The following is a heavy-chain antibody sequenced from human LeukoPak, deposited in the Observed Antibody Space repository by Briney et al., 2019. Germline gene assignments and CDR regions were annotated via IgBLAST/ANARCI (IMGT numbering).Heavy chain of an antibody. CDR3: ARVPTVTFFDY. Sequence: SETLSLTCTVSGGSISSHFWSWIRQPPGKGLEWIGYIFYSGTTKYNPSLRSRVTISADTSKNQFSLKLSSVTAADTTVYYCARVPTVTFFDYWGQGTLVTVSS. CDR2: IFYSGTT. J-gene: IGHJ4*02. V-gene: IGHV4-59*11. CDR1: GGSISSHF. D-gene: IGHD4-17*01.